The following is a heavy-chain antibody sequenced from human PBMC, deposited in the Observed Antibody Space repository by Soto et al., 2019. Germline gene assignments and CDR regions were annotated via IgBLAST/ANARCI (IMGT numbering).Heavy chain of an antibody. Sequence: SETLSLTCTVTGVTISGYYWTWIRQSAGGGLEWIGRIYSSGSTTYNPSLKSRVTISLDTSMNHFSLRLSSVTAADTAVYYCARGQRFSDWFDPWGQGTLVTVSS. V-gene: IGHV4-4*07. D-gene: IGHD3-3*01. CDR2: IYSSGST. J-gene: IGHJ5*02. CDR1: GVTISGYY. CDR3: ARGQRFSDWFDP.